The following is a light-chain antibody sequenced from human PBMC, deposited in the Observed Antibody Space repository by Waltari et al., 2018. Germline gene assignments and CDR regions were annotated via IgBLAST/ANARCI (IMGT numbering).Light chain of an antibody. CDR1: QTIPRY. Sequence: DIQMTQSPSSLSASVGDRVTITCRASQTIPRYLNWYQQKPGKAPKLLIYGISNLHSGVPSRFSGSVSGTDFTLTISSLQPEDFATYYCQQSTSIPLTFGGGTKVDIK. CDR2: GIS. J-gene: IGKJ4*01. V-gene: IGKV1-39*01. CDR3: QQSTSIPLT.